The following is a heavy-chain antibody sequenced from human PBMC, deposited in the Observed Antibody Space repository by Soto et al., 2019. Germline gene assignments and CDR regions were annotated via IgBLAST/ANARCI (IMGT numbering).Heavy chain of an antibody. CDR1: GGSVSSGSYY. V-gene: IGHV4-61*01. CDR3: ARDCSSTSCYLPYYYGMDV. J-gene: IGHJ6*02. Sequence: SETLSLTCTVSGGSVSSGSYYWSWIRQPPGKGLEWIGYIYYSGSTNYNPSLKSRVTISVDTSKNQFSLKLSSVTAADTAVYYCARDCSSTSCYLPYYYGMDVWGQGTTVTVSS. CDR2: IYYSGST. D-gene: IGHD2-2*01.